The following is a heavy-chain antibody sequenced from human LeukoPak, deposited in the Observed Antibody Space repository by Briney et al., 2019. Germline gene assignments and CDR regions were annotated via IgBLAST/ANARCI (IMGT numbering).Heavy chain of an antibody. CDR3: AKDSSSWYSPHFDY. Sequence: GGSLRLSCAASGFTFSSYAMSWVRQAPGKGLEWVSAISGSGGSTYYADSVKGRFTISRDNSKNTLYLQMNSLRVEDTAVYYCAKDSSSWYSPHFDYWGQGTLVTVSS. J-gene: IGHJ4*02. V-gene: IGHV3-23*01. CDR2: ISGSGGST. CDR1: GFTFSSYA. D-gene: IGHD6-13*01.